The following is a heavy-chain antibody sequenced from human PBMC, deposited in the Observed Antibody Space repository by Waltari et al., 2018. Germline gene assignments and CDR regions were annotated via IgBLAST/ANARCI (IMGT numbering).Heavy chain of an antibody. Sequence: QVQLVQSGAEVQKPGASVKVSCKASGDSFTAYYFHWVRQAPGQGLEYMGWINANNGDTKPAQKFQGRVTMTRDTSISTAYMELGSLGSDDTAIYYCTREFPGGTPDYWGQGTLVTVSS. V-gene: IGHV1-2*02. CDR3: TREFPGGTPDY. CDR2: INANNGDT. CDR1: GDSFTAYY. J-gene: IGHJ4*01. D-gene: IGHD2-21*01.